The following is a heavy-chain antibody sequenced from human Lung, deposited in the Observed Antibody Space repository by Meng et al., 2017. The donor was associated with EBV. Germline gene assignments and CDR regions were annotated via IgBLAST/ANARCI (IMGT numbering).Heavy chain of an antibody. CDR3: ARLYCSGGSCYTVDY. CDR2: INTNTGIP. D-gene: IGHD2-15*01. Sequence: QVQLVQSGSELKKPGASVKVSCKASGYTFTRYALNWVRQAPGQGLEWMGWINTNTGIPRYAQGFTGRFVFSLDTSVSTAYLQISSLKAADTAVYYCARLYCSGGSCYTVDYWGQGTLVTVSS. J-gene: IGHJ4*02. V-gene: IGHV7-4-1*02. CDR1: GYTFTRYA.